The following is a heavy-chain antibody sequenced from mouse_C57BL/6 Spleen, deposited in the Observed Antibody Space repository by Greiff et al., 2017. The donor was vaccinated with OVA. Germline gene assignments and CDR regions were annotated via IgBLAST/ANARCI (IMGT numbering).Heavy chain of an antibody. CDR3: VRGWDY. D-gene: IGHD1-1*02. Sequence: DVMLVESGGGLVQPKGSLKLSSAASGFSFNTYAMNWVRQAPGKGLEWVARIRSKSNNYATYYADSVKDRFTISRDDSKSMLYLQMNNLKTEDTAMYYCVRGWDYWGQGTTLTVSS. CDR1: GFSFNTYA. CDR2: IRSKSNNYAT. V-gene: IGHV10-1*01. J-gene: IGHJ2*01.